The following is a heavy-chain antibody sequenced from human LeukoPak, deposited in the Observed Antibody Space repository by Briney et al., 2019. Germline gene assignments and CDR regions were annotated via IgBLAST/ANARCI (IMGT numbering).Heavy chain of an antibody. V-gene: IGHV1-8*01. CDR3: ARSQWQSSTGYYMPHYYYGMDV. CDR2: MNPNSGNT. D-gene: IGHD3-9*01. J-gene: IGHJ6*02. Sequence: ASAKVSCMASGYTFTSYDINWVRQDTGQGLEWMGWMNPNSGNTGYAQKFQGRVTMTRNTSISTAYMELSSLRSEDTSVYYCARSQWQSSTGYYMPHYYYGMDVWGQGTTVTVSS. CDR1: GYTFTSYD.